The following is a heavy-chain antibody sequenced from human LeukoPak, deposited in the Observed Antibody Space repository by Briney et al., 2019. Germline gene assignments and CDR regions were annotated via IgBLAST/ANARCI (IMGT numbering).Heavy chain of an antibody. CDR2: FDPEDGET. D-gene: IGHD4-17*01. V-gene: IGHV1-24*01. Sequence: ASVKVSCKVSRYTLTELSMHWVRQAPGKGLEWMGGFDPEDGETIYAQKFQGRVTMTEDTSTDTAYMELSSLRSEDTAVYYCATGPHGPRGSVWFDPWGQGTLVTVSS. CDR3: ATGPHGPRGSVWFDP. J-gene: IGHJ5*02. CDR1: RYTLTELS.